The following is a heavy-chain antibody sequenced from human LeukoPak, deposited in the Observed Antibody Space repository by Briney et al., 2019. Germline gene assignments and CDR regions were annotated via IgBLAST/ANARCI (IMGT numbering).Heavy chain of an antibody. V-gene: IGHV4-59*01. Sequence: SETLSLTCTVSGGSISSYYWSWIRQPPGKGLERIGCIYYTGSTNYNPSLKSRVTISVDTPKNQFSLKLSSVTAADTAVYYCATGRAYSSVDYWGQGTLVTVSS. CDR1: GGSISSYY. CDR3: ATGRAYSSVDY. J-gene: IGHJ4*02. D-gene: IGHD6-19*01. CDR2: IYYTGST.